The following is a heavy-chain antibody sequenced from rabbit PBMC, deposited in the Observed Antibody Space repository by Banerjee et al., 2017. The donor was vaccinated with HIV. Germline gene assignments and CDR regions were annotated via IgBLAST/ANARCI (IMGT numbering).Heavy chain of an antibody. CDR2: IDPVVGST. CDR1: GFDFSSYY. CDR3: ARDLAGVIGWNFNL. Sequence: QSLEESGGDLVKPGASLTLTCKASGFDFSSYYITWVRQAPGKGLEWIGYIDPVVGSTYYASWVNGRFTISSHNAQNTLYLQLNSLTAADTASYFCARDLAGVIGWNFNLWGPGTLVTVS. V-gene: IGHV1S7*01. D-gene: IGHD4-1*01. J-gene: IGHJ4*01.